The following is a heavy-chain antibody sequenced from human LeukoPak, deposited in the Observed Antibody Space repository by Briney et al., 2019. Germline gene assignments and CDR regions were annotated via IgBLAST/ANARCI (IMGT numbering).Heavy chain of an antibody. D-gene: IGHD2-2*01. J-gene: IGHJ6*02. CDR1: GGSISSYY. CDR2: IYYSGST. CDR3: ARGSCSSTSCYYYYYYGMDV. V-gene: IGHV4-59*01. Sequence: PSETLSLTCTVSGGSISSYYWSWIRQPPGKGLEWIGYIYYSGSTNYNPSLKSRVTISVDTSRNQFSLKLSSVTAADTAVYYCARGSCSSTSCYYYYYYGMDVWGQGTTVTVSS.